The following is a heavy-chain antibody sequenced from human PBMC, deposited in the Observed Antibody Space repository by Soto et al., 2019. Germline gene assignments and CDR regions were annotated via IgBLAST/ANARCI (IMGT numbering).Heavy chain of an antibody. CDR3: ARDFTILGVVIVYYYYGMDV. Sequence: GGSLRLSCAASGFTFSSYSMNWVRQAPGKGLEWVSSISSSSSYIYYADSVKGRFTISRDNAKNSLYLQMNSLRAEDTAVYYCARDFTILGVVIVYYYYGMDVWGQGTTVTVSS. D-gene: IGHD3-3*01. V-gene: IGHV3-21*01. CDR2: ISSSSSYI. CDR1: GFTFSSYS. J-gene: IGHJ6*02.